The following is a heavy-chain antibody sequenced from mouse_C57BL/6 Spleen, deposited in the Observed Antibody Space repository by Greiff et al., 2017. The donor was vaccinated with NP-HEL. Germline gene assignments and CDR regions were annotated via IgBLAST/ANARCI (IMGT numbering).Heavy chain of an antibody. D-gene: IGHD1-1*02. J-gene: IGHJ4*01. CDR3: TRVGIYYARDY. V-gene: IGHV1-15*01. CDR1: GYTFTDYE. CDR2: IDPETGGT. Sequence: QVQLQQSGAELVRPGASVTLSCKASGYTFTDYEMHWVKQTPVHGLEWIGAIDPETGGTAYNQKFKGKAILTADKSSSTAYMELRSLTSEDSSLYYCTRVGIYYARDYWDQGASVTVSA.